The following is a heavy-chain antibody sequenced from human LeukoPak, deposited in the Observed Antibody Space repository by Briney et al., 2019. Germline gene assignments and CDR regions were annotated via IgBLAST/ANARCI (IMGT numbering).Heavy chain of an antibody. CDR1: GFTFSSYA. CDR3: AKDRHYYDSSGYYYWNFDL. Sequence: GSLRLSCAASGFTFSSYAMSWVRQAPGKGLEWVSAISGSGGSTYYADSGKGRFTISRDNSKNTLYLQMNSLRAEDTAVYYCAKDRHYYDSSGYYYWNFDLWGRGTLVTVSS. D-gene: IGHD3-22*01. V-gene: IGHV3-23*01. J-gene: IGHJ2*01. CDR2: ISGSGGST.